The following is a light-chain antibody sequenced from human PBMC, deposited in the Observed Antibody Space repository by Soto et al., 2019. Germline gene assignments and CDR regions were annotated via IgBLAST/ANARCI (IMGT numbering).Light chain of an antibody. CDR3: QAWDSSTVV. J-gene: IGLJ2*01. CDR2: QDN. V-gene: IGLV3-1*01. CDR1: KLGDKY. Sequence: SYELTQPPSVSVSPGQTASITCSGNKLGDKYVCWYQQKPGQSPVLVISQDNKRPSGIPERFSGSNSGNTATLTISGTQTMDEADYYCQAWDSSTVVFGGGTKVTVL.